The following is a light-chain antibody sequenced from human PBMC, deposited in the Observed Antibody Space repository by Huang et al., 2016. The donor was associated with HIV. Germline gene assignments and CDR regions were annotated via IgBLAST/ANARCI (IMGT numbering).Light chain of an antibody. CDR2: DAS. J-gene: IGKJ4*01. V-gene: IGKV3-11*01. CDR1: QSVSSY. CDR3: QQRSNWRIT. Sequence: EIVLTQSPATLSLSPGERAPHSYRASQSVSSYFAWYQQKPGQAPRLLIYDASSRATGIPARFSGRGSGTDFTLTISSLEPEDFAVYYCQQRSNWRITFGGGTKVEIK.